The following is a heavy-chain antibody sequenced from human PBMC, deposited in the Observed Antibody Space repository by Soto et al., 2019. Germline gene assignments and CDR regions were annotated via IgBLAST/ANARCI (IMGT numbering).Heavy chain of an antibody. D-gene: IGHD3-10*01. V-gene: IGHV4-31*01. CDR3: ARARSGSYFVLEY. CDR2: IYSRGNT. Sequence: QVQLQESGPGLVKPSQTLSLTCTVSSGSINSGLYYWTWIRQHPEKGLEWIGYIYSRGNTYYTPSLISLFDIAVDTSKNQFSLRVISVTAADTAVYYCARARSGSYFVLEYGGQVAQVTVAP. CDR1: SGSINSGLYY. J-gene: IGHJ4*02.